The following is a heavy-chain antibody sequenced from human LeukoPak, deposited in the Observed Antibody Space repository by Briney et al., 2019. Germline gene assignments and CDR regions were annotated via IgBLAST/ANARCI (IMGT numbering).Heavy chain of an antibody. Sequence: PGGSLRLSCAASGFTVSSNYMSWVRQAPGKGLEWVGRIKSKTDGGTTDYAAPVKGRFTISRDDSKNTLYLQMNSLKTEDTAVYYCTTDSVVVVPAAIQFSRRAVDYWGQGTLVTVSS. V-gene: IGHV3-15*01. CDR3: TTDSVVVVPAAIQFSRRAVDY. J-gene: IGHJ4*02. D-gene: IGHD2-2*02. CDR1: GFTVSSNY. CDR2: IKSKTDGGTT.